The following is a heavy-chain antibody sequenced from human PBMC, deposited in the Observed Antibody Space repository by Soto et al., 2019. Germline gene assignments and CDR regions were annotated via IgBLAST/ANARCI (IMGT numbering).Heavy chain of an antibody. CDR3: TRAPSYGAFDI. CDR2: INPSGGST. Sequence: ASVKVSCKASVYTFTSDYIHWVRQAPGQGLEWMGIINPSGGSTTYAQKFQGRVTMTRDTSTSTVYMELSSLRSEDTAVYYCTRAPSYGAFDIWGQGTMVTVSS. D-gene: IGHD4-17*01. V-gene: IGHV1-46*03. CDR1: VYTFTSDY. J-gene: IGHJ3*02.